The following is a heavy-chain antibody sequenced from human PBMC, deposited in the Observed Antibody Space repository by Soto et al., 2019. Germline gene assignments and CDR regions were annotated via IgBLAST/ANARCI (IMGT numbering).Heavy chain of an antibody. CDR3: ARGRWGYDSYYGMDV. J-gene: IGHJ6*02. CDR2: IYHSGNT. Sequence: QLQLLESGSGLVKPSQTLSLTCAVSGGSVSSGGYSYYWIRQPPGKGLEWIGYIYHSGNTYYNPSLKSRVTISVDRSKNQLSLKLSAVTAADTAVYYCARGRWGYDSYYGMDVWGQGTTVTVSS. CDR1: GGSVSSGGYS. D-gene: IGHD7-27*01. V-gene: IGHV4-30-2*01.